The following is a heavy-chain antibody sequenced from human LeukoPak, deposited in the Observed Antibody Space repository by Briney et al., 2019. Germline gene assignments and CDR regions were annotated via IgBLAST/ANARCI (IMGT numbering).Heavy chain of an antibody. CDR2: ISAYNGHT. D-gene: IGHD1-7*01. Sequence: ASVKVSCKASGYTFTSYGISWVRQAPGQGLEWMGWISAYNGHTKYAQKLQGRVTMTTDTSTSIAYMELRSLRSDDTAVYYCERDAILEGTFDYWGQGTLVTVSS. J-gene: IGHJ4*02. CDR3: ERDAILEGTFDY. CDR1: GYTFTSYG. V-gene: IGHV1-18*01.